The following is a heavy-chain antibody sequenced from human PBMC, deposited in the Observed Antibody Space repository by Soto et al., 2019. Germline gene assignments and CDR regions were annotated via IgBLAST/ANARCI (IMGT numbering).Heavy chain of an antibody. CDR2: ISYDGSNK. Sequence: SLRLSCAASGFTFSSYGMHWVRQAPGKGLEWVAVISYDGSNKYYADSVKGRFTISRDNSKNTLYLQMNSLRAEDTAVYYCAKDRNWDHYYYYGMDVWGQGTTVTVSS. CDR3: AKDRNWDHYYYYGMDV. CDR1: GFTFSSYG. D-gene: IGHD7-27*01. J-gene: IGHJ6*02. V-gene: IGHV3-30*18.